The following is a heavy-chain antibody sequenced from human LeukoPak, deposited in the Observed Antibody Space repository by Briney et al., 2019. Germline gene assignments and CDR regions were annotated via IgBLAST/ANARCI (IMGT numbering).Heavy chain of an antibody. D-gene: IGHD5-12*01. Sequence: ASVKVSCKASGYTFTSYAMNWVRQAPGQGLEWMGWINTNTGNPTYAQGFTGRFVFSLDTSVSTAYLQISSLKAEDTAVYYCARGLTHKWLRTDYYYYVDVWGKGTTVTVSS. CDR2: INTNTGNP. CDR3: ARGLTHKWLRTDYYYYVDV. J-gene: IGHJ6*03. V-gene: IGHV7-4-1*02. CDR1: GYTFTSYA.